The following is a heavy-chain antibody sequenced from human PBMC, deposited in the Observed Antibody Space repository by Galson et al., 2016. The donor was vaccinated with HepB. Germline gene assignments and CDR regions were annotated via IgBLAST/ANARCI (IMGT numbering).Heavy chain of an antibody. D-gene: IGHD3-3*01. Sequence: SETLSLTCAVSGGSVSSSAFFWGWIRQPPGKGLEWIGIIFYDGTTYYSPSLKSRVTISVDTSKNQFSLKLSSLTAADTAVYFCARKIYYFDYWSQGSLVTVSS. CDR2: IFYDGTT. V-gene: IGHV4-39*07. CDR3: ARKIYYFDY. CDR1: GGSVSSSAFF. J-gene: IGHJ4*02.